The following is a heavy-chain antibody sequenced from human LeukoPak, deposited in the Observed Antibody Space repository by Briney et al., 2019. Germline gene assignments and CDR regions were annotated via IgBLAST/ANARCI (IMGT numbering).Heavy chain of an antibody. CDR3: ASPYYDSSAYLNWFDP. D-gene: IGHD3-22*01. V-gene: IGHV4-34*01. CDR2: INHSGST. CDR1: GGSISSYY. Sequence: SETLSLTCTVSGGSISSYYWSWIRQPPGKGLEWIGEINHSGSTNYNPSLKSRVTISVDTSKNQFSLKLSSVTAADTAVYYCASPYYDSSAYLNWFDPWGQGTLVTVSS. J-gene: IGHJ5*02.